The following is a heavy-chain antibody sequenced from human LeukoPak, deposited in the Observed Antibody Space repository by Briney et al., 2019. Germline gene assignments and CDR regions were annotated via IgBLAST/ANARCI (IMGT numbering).Heavy chain of an antibody. CDR2: IIPIFGTA. V-gene: IGHV1-69*01. J-gene: IGHJ3*02. D-gene: IGHD6-13*01. CDR1: GGTFSSYA. Sequence: SVTVSCTASGGTFSSYAISWVRQAPGQGLEWMGGIIPIFGTANYAQKFQGRVTITADESTSTAYMELSSLRSEDTAVYYCARVPSIAAAGPIWGQGTMVTVSS. CDR3: ARVPSIAAAGPI.